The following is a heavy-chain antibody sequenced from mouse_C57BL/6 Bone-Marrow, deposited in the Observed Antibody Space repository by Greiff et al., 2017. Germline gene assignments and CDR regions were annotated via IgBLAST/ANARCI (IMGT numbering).Heavy chain of an antibody. CDR2: ISSGSSTI. J-gene: IGHJ1*03. V-gene: IGHV5-17*01. Sequence: EVKLLESGGGLVKPGGSLKLSCAASGFTFSDYGMHWVRQAPEKGLEWVAYISSGSSTIYYADTVKGRFTISRDNAKNTLFLQMTSLRSEDTAMYYCARIGLCYYGSSYGYFDVWGTGTTVTVSS. CDR1: GFTFSDYG. D-gene: IGHD1-1*01. CDR3: ARIGLCYYGSSYGYFDV.